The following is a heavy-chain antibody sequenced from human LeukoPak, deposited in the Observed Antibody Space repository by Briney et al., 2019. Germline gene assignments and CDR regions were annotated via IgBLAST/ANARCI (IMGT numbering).Heavy chain of an antibody. V-gene: IGHV3-9*01. CDR3: AKSSSYGLTLWY. CDR1: GFTFDDYA. CDR2: ISWNSGSI. J-gene: IGHJ4*02. D-gene: IGHD5-18*01. Sequence: GRSLGLSCVASGFTFDDYAMHWVRQAPGKGLEWVSGISWNSGSIGYADSVKGRFTISRDNAKNSLYLQMNSLRAEDTALYYCAKSSSYGLTLWYWGQGTLVTVSS.